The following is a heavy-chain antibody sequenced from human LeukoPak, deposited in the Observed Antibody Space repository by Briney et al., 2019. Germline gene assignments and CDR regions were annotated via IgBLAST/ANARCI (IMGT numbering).Heavy chain of an antibody. Sequence: GGSLRLSCAASEFTFINYGMSWVRQAPGKGLEWVSAIGTSGVNTYYADSVKGRFTISRDNSKNTLFLRINSLRAEDTAVYYCAKSFGAFWYFDLWGRGTLVTVSS. CDR1: EFTFINYG. CDR3: AKSFGAFWYFDL. CDR2: IGTSGVNT. D-gene: IGHD3-10*01. V-gene: IGHV3-23*01. J-gene: IGHJ2*01.